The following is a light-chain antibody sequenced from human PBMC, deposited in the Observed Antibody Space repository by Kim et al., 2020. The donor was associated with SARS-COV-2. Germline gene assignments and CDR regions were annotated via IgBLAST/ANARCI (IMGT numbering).Light chain of an antibody. CDR1: KLGNKY. CDR3: QAWDSTPDVV. CDR2: QDD. J-gene: IGLJ2*01. Sequence: VSPGQTASLTCSGDKLGNKYACWYQKKPGQSPVQVIYQDDKRPPGIPERFSGSRSGSTATLTVTGTQTMDEADYYCQAWDSTPDVVFGGGTQLTVL. V-gene: IGLV3-1*01.